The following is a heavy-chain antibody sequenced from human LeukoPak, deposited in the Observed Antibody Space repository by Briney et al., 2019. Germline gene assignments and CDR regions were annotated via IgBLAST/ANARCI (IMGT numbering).Heavy chain of an antibody. Sequence: SQTLSLTCTVSGGSISSGGYYWSWIRQPPGKGLEWIGYIYYSGSTNYNPSLKGRVTISVDTSKNQFSLKLSSVTAADTAVYYCARHRYCGGDCYSVSDAFDIRGQGTMVTVSS. CDR2: IYYSGST. CDR1: GGSISSGGYY. J-gene: IGHJ3*02. V-gene: IGHV4-61*08. CDR3: ARHRYCGGDCYSVSDAFDI. D-gene: IGHD2-21*02.